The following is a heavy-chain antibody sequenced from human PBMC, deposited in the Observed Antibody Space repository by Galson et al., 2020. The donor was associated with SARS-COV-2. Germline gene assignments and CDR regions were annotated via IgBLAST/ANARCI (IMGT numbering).Heavy chain of an antibody. J-gene: IGHJ4*02. CDR3: TKVTWGLPGY. CDR2: ISRDGMIT. D-gene: IGHD7-27*01. V-gene: IGHV3-74*03. Sequence: ALHGEYLKISCEASGFTFSAYWMHWVRQVPGKGLVWVDRISRDGMITMYADSVKGRMTISRDNSKNTVHLEMNNLTVEDTAVYYCTKVTWGLPGYWGQGRLVTVSS. CDR1: GFTFSAYW.